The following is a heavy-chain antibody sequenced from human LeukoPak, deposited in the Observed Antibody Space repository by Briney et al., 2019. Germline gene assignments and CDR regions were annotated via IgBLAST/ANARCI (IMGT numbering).Heavy chain of an antibody. CDR1: GFTFSTYH. Sequence: PGGSLRLSCAASGFTFSTYHMHWVRQAPGKGLEWVAFIHYDGSNKYYTDSVRGRFTISRDNSKSTLFLQMNSLRTEDTAVYYCATLAVVATWGQGSLVTVSS. CDR3: ATLAVVAT. D-gene: IGHD6-19*01. V-gene: IGHV3-30*02. J-gene: IGHJ4*02. CDR2: IHYDGSNK.